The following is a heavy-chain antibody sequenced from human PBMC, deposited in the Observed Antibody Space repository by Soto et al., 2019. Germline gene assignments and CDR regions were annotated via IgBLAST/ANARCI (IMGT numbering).Heavy chain of an antibody. CDR1: GDSVSSNSAA. CDR2: TYYRSKWYN. Sequence: QVQLQQSGPGLVKPSQTLSLTCAISGDSVSSNSAAWNWIRQSPSRGLEWLGRTYYRSKWYNDYAVSVKSRITINPATSKNPFTLQLNSVTPEDTAVYYCARVGMVWGVIVGGTYYYYGMDVWGQGTTVTVSS. V-gene: IGHV6-1*01. D-gene: IGHD3-10*01. J-gene: IGHJ6*02. CDR3: ARVGMVWGVIVGGTYYYYGMDV.